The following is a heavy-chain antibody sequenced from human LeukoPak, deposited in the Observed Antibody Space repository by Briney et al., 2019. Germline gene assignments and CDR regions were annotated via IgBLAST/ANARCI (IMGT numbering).Heavy chain of an antibody. J-gene: IGHJ4*02. Sequence: GRSLRLSCAASGFIFSSYAIHWVRQAPGKGLDWVAVISYDGDNKYYADSVKGRFTISRDNSRNTLHLQVSSLRPEDTAVYYCARGHSGYDSGLDSWGQGTLVTVSS. CDR1: GFIFSSYA. V-gene: IGHV3-30*04. CDR3: ARGHSGYDSGLDS. D-gene: IGHD5-12*01. CDR2: ISYDGDNK.